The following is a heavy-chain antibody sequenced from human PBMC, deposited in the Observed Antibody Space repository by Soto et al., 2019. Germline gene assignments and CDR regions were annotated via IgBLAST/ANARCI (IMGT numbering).Heavy chain of an antibody. CDR1: GGSISSSSYY. V-gene: IGHV4-39*01. J-gene: IGHJ4*02. Sequence: GSLRLSCTVSGGSISSSSYYWGWIRQPPWKGLEWIGSIYYSGSTYYNPSLKSRVTISVDTSKNQFSLKLSSVTAADTAVYYCARPQGWNAEVGLWGQGTLVTVSS. CDR3: ARPQGWNAEVGL. D-gene: IGHD1-1*01. CDR2: IYYSGST.